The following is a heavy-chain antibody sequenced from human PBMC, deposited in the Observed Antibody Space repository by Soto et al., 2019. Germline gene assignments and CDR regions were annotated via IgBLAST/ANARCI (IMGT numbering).Heavy chain of an antibody. J-gene: IGHJ6*02. CDR1: GGTFSSYG. CDR3: ARDRPYGSGIYYNARPNYGMVV. Sequence: SVKVSCKASGGTFSSYGISWVRQAPGQGLEWMGGIIPIFGRANYAQKFQGRVTITADEFTSTAYMELSSLRSEDTAVYYCARDRPYGSGIYYNARPNYGMVVLGQGITVSVS. CDR2: IIPIFGRA. D-gene: IGHD3-10*01. V-gene: IGHV1-69*13.